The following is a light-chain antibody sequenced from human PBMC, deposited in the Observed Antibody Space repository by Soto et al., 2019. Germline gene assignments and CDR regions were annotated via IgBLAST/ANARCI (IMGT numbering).Light chain of an antibody. CDR2: DAS. Sequence: EIVLTQSPGTLSLSPGERATLSCGASQSVSRDYLAWYQQKLGLAPRLLIYDASNRAAGIPDRFSGSGSGTDFTLTISRLEPEDFAVYYCQQYETSPFTFGPGPKVDIK. J-gene: IGKJ3*01. V-gene: IGKV3D-20*01. CDR1: QSVSRDY. CDR3: QQYETSPFT.